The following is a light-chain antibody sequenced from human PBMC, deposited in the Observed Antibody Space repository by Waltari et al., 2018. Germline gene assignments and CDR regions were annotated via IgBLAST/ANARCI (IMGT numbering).Light chain of an antibody. V-gene: IGLV2-14*03. CDR3: SSYTSSSTGV. Sequence: QSALTQPASVSGSPGQSITIPCPGTSSDVGGYNYVSWYQHHPGKAPKLMIYDVSIWPSGVSNRFSGSKSGNTASLTISGLQAEDEADYYCSSYTSSSTGVFGGGTKLTVL. CDR1: SSDVGGYNY. CDR2: DVS. J-gene: IGLJ2*01.